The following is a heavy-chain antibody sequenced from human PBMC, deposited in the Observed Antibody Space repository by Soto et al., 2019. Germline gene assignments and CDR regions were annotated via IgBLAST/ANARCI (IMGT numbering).Heavy chain of an antibody. CDR3: ARGHYDCSGDAPPRAFDI. J-gene: IGHJ3*02. CDR2: ISAYNGNT. Sequence: QVPLVQSGAEVKKPGASVKVSCKASGYTFTSYGISWVRQAPGQGLEWMGWISAYNGNTNYAQQLQGRVTMTTDTAASTAYMELRSLRSVYTAGYYCARGHYDCSGDAPPRAFDIWGQGTMVTVSS. V-gene: IGHV1-18*01. CDR1: GYTFTSYG. D-gene: IGHD3-22*01.